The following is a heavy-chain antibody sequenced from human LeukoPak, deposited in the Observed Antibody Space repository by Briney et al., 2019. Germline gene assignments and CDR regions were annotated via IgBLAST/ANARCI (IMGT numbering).Heavy chain of an antibody. CDR2: INPNSGGT. D-gene: IGHD3-22*01. CDR3: ASSYYYDSSGYYYTADY. Sequence: ASVKVSCKASGYTFTGYYMHWVRQAPGQGLEWMGWINPNSGGTNYAQNLQGRVTMTTDTSTSTAYMELRSLRSDDTAVYYCASSYYYDSSGYYYTADYWGQGTLVTVSS. V-gene: IGHV1-2*02. CDR1: GYTFTGYY. J-gene: IGHJ4*02.